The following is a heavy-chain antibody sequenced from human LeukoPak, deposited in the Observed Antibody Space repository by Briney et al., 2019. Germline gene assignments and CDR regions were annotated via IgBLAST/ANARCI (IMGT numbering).Heavy chain of an antibody. Sequence: GGSLRLSCAASGFTFNSYEMNWVRQAPGKGLEWVSYISSSGSTIYYADSVKGRFTISRDNAKNSLYLQMNSLRAEDTAVYNCARYTGYDREYWGQGTLVTVSS. CDR3: ARYTGYDREY. J-gene: IGHJ4*02. V-gene: IGHV3-48*03. CDR2: ISSSGSTI. D-gene: IGHD5-12*01. CDR1: GFTFNSYE.